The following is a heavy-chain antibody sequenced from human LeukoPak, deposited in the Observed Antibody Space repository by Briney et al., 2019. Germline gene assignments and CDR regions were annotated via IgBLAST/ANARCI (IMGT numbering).Heavy chain of an antibody. CDR1: GGTFSSYA. CDR3: ARDVYYVRMGGNWFDP. V-gene: IGHV1-69*13. CDR2: ISPIFGTA. Sequence: SVKVSCKASGGTFSSYAIIWVRQAPGQGLEWMGGISPIFGTANYAQKFQGRVTITADESTSTAYMELSSLRSEDTAVYYCARDVYYVRMGGNWFDPWGQGTLVTVSS. J-gene: IGHJ5*02. D-gene: IGHD3-10*02.